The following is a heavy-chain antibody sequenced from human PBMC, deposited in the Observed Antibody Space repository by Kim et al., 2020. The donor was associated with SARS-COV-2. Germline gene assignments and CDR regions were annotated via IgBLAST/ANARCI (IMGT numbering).Heavy chain of an antibody. Sequence: GGSLRLSSAASGFTFSSYEMNWVRQAPGKGLEWVSYISSSGSTIYYADSVKGRFTISRDNAKNSLYLQMNSLRAEDTAVYYCARDNPYYYGSGSGMDVWGQGTTVTVSS. CDR3: ARDNPYYYGSGSGMDV. D-gene: IGHD3-10*01. J-gene: IGHJ6*02. V-gene: IGHV3-48*03. CDR1: GFTFSSYE. CDR2: ISSSGSTI.